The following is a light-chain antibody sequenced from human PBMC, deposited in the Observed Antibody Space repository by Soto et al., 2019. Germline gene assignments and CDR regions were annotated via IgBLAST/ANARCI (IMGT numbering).Light chain of an antibody. CDR1: QSLVHSDGNTY. CDR2: KAS. CDR3: MQGPYWPPYT. Sequence: DVLMTQSPLSLPVTLGQPASISCKSSQSLVHSDGNTYLNWFHQRPGQSPRRLTYKASSRDSGVPDRFSGSGSVTDFTLKISRVEAEDVGVYYCMQGPYWPPYTFGQGTKLEIK. J-gene: IGKJ2*01. V-gene: IGKV2-30*02.